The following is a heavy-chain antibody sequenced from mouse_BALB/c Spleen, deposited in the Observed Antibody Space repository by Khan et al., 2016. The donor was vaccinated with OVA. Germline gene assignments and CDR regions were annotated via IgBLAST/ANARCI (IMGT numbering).Heavy chain of an antibody. Sequence: EVQLQQSGPELVKPGTSVKMSCKASGSRITSYLIHWVKQMPGQGLEWIGYVNPYNGATMYNEKFKGKATLTSDNSSNTAYMELSSLTSEDSAVYCCARGNWQSYYFDVWGQGTTLTVSS. D-gene: IGHD4-1*01. CDR3: ARGNWQSYYFDV. V-gene: IGHV1S136*01. CDR1: GSRITSYL. CDR2: VNPYNGAT. J-gene: IGHJ2*01.